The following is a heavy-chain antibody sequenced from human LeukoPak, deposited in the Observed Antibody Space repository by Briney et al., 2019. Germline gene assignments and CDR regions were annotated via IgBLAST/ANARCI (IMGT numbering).Heavy chain of an antibody. V-gene: IGHV3-74*01. J-gene: IGHJ4*02. Sequence: GGSLRLSCAASGFTFSNYWMHWVRQAPGKGLVWVSRINSDGSTTTYADSVKGRFTISRDNAKNTLYLQMNSLRAEDTAVYYCARCRVEMATSLLDYWGQGTLVTVSS. CDR2: INSDGSTT. D-gene: IGHD5-24*01. CDR3: ARCRVEMATSLLDY. CDR1: GFTFSNYW.